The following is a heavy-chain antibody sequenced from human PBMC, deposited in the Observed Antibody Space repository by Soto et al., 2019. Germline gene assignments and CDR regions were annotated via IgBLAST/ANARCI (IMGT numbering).Heavy chain of an antibody. CDR3: ARDHFGSLLLPHYYYYMDV. J-gene: IGHJ6*03. CDR2: ISAYNGNT. CDR1: GYTFTSYG. D-gene: IGHD2-15*01. Sequence: QVQLVQSGAEVKKPGASVKVSCKASGYTFTSYGISWVRQAPGQGLEWMGGISAYNGNTNYAQKLQGRVTMTTDTSTSTAYMELRSLRSDDTAVYYCARDHFGSLLLPHYYYYMDVWGKGTTVTVSS. V-gene: IGHV1-18*01.